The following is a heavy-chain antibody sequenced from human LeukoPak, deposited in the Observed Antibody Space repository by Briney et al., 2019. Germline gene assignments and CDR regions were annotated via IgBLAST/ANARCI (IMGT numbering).Heavy chain of an antibody. CDR1: GCTISSYY. V-gene: IGHV4-59*08. CDR3: ARHSPRGNSGYYYNYMDV. D-gene: IGHD4-23*01. Sequence: PSETLSLTCTVSGCTISSYYWSWIRQPPGKGLEWVGYIYYSGSTNYNPSLKSRVTITVDTSNNQISLKLSTMTAAAKDVSYYARHSPRGNSGYYYNYMDVWGKGTTVTVSS. J-gene: IGHJ6*03. CDR2: IYYSGST.